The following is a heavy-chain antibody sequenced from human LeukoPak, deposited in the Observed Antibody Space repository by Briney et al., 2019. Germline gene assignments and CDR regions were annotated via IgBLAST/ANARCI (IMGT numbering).Heavy chain of an antibody. D-gene: IGHD6-13*01. CDR1: GGSISSSNW. CDR2: ISHSGST. CDR3: AREISIAAAGYNWFDP. J-gene: IGHJ5*02. V-gene: IGHV4-4*02. Sequence: SETLSLTCAVSGGSISSSNWWSWVRQPPGKGLEWIGEISHSGSTNYNPSLKSRVTISVDKSKNQFSLKLSSVTAADTAVYYCAREISIAAAGYNWFDPWGQGTLVTVSS.